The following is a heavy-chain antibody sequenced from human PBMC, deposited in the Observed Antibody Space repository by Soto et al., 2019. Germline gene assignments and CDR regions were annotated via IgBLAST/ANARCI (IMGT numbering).Heavy chain of an antibody. CDR1: GYTVTSYD. CDR3: ARETGGYYDY. CDR2: MNTNSGNT. D-gene: IGHD2-15*01. J-gene: IGHJ4*02. Sequence: QVQLVQSGAEVKKPGASVKVSCKASGYTVTSYDINWVRQATGQGLEWMGWMNTNSGNTGYAQKFQGRVTMNRNTTTSTVDMERSSLGSEDTAVYSCARETGGYYDYWGQGTLVTVSS. V-gene: IGHV1-8*01.